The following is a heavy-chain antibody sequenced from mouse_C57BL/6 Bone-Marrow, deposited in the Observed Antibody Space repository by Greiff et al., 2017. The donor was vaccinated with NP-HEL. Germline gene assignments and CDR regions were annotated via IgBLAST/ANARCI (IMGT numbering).Heavy chain of an antibody. D-gene: IGHD3-2*02. CDR1: GYTFTSYW. V-gene: IGHV1-52*01. CDR2: IDPSDSET. J-gene: IGHJ2*01. Sequence: VQLQQPGAELVRPGSSVKLSCKASGYTFTSYWMHWVKQRPIQGLEWIGNIDPSDSETHYNQKFKDKATLTVDKSSSTAYMQLSSLTSEDSAVYYCARGGQLRLPKDYWGQGTTLTVSS. CDR3: ARGGQLRLPKDY.